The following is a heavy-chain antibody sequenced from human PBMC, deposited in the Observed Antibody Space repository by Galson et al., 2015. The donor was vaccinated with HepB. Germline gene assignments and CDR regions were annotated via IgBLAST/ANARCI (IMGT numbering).Heavy chain of an antibody. CDR2: ISGTGGST. J-gene: IGHJ4*02. V-gene: IGHV3-23*01. Sequence: SLRLSCAASGFTFTSYAMNWVRQAPGKGLEWVSVISGTGGSTYYADSVKGRFTISRDNPKNTLYLQMNSLRAEDTAVYYCAKKSRVSVGPPPPFDYWGQGTLVTVSS. D-gene: IGHD1-26*01. CDR1: GFTFTSYA. CDR3: AKKSRVSVGPPPPFDY.